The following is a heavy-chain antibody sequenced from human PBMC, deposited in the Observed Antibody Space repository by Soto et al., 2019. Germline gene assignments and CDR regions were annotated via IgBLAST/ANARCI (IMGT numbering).Heavy chain of an antibody. CDR2: IYTSGST. CDR1: GGSISNYY. V-gene: IGHV4-4*07. D-gene: IGHD2-15*01. CDR3: ARESKGYCSGGSCKRYFDY. Sequence: PSETLSLTCTVSGGSISNYYWSWISQPAGKGLEWIGRIYTSGSTNYNPSLKSRVTISVDTSKNQFSLKLSSVTAADTAVYYCARESKGYCSGGSCKRYFDYWGQGTLVTVSS. J-gene: IGHJ4*02.